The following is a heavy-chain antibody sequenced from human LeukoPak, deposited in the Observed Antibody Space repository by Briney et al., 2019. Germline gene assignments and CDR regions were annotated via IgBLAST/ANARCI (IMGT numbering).Heavy chain of an antibody. CDR2: ITGSGDGT. D-gene: IGHD1-14*01. Sequence: PGGSLRLSCAASGFTFSSYGMHWVRQAPGKGLEWVAVITGSGDGTYYADSVKGRFTISRDKSRNTLYLQMDSLRAEDTARYYCAKGPRYKREWYEEIEFWGQGTLVTVSS. CDR3: AKGPRYKREWYEEIEF. V-gene: IGHV3-23*01. J-gene: IGHJ4*02. CDR1: GFTFSSYG.